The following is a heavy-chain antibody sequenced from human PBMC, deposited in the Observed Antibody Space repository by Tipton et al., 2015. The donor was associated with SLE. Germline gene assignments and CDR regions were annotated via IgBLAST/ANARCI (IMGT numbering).Heavy chain of an antibody. Sequence: LRLSCTVSGGSFTSNYWSWFRQPPGKGLEWIGCMHYSGSSAYNAALRSRVTILVDTSKKQISLKLTSVTAADTAIYYCARDQEMSSGENRFDPWGQGTLVTVSS. CDR3: ARDQEMSSGENRFDP. D-gene: IGHD5-24*01. V-gene: IGHV4-59*01. CDR2: MHYSGSS. J-gene: IGHJ5*02. CDR1: GGSFTSNY.